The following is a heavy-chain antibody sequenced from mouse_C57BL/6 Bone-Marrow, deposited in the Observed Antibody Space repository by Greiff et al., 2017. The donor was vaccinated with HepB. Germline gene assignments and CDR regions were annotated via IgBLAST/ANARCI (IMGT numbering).Heavy chain of an antibody. CDR3: ALLLYYFDY. D-gene: IGHD2-10*01. CDR1: GYTFTSYW. J-gene: IGHJ2*01. Sequence: QVQLQQPGAELAKPGASVKLSCKASGYTFTSYWMQWVKQRPGQGLEWIGEIDPSDSYTNYNQKFKGKATLTVDTSSSTAYMQLSSLTSEDSAVYYCALLLYYFDYWGQGTTLTVSS. CDR2: IDPSDSYT. V-gene: IGHV1-50*01.